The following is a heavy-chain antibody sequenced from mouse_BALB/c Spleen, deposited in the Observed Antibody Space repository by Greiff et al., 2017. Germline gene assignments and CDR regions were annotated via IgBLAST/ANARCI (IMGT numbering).Heavy chain of an antibody. CDR3: ARDEGYYAMDY. V-gene: IGHV7-3*02. CDR1: GFSLTSYG. Sequence: EVQLQQSGPGLVAPSQSLSITCTVSGFSLTSYGVSWVRQPPGKALEWLGFIRNKANGYTTEYSASVKGRFTISRDNSQSILYLQMNTLRAEDSATYYCARDEGYYAMDYWGQGTSVTVSS. J-gene: IGHJ4*01. CDR2: IRNKANGYTT.